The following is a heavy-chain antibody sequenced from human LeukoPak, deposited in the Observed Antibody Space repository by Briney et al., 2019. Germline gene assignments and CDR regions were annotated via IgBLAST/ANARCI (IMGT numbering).Heavy chain of an antibody. Sequence: PGGSLRLSCAASGLTFSDHYMDWVRQAPGKGLEWVGRTRNKANSYTTEYAASVKGRFTISRDDSKNSLYLQMNSLKTEDTAVYYCARGSGSSRTYYFDYWGQGTLVTVSS. CDR1: GLTFSDHY. V-gene: IGHV3-72*01. J-gene: IGHJ4*02. D-gene: IGHD3-10*01. CDR3: ARGSGSSRTYYFDY. CDR2: TRNKANSYTT.